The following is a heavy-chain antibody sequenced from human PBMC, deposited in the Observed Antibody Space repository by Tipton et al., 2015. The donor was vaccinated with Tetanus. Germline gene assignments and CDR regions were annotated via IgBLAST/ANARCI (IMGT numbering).Heavy chain of an antibody. Sequence: CAASGFIFSSYGIHWVRQAPGKGLEWVAVSWYDGTDKCYADSGKGRFTISRDNSKNTLYLQMNSLRAEDTAVYYCAREADCSGGSCFSGDFDNWGQGTQVTVSS. D-gene: IGHD2-15*01. CDR3: AREADCSGGSCFSGDFDN. J-gene: IGHJ4*02. CDR2: SWYDGTDK. V-gene: IGHV3-33*01. CDR1: GFIFSSYG.